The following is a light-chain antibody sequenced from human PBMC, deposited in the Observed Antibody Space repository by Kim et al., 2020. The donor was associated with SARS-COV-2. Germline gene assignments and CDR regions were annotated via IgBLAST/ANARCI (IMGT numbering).Light chain of an antibody. CDR2: AAS. J-gene: IGKJ4*01. CDR1: QSISTF. V-gene: IGKV1-39*01. Sequence: DIQMTQSPSSLSASVGDRVTITCRASQSISTFLNWYQQKPGKAPKLLIYAASSLQSGAPSRFSGSGYATDFTLTISSLQTEDFATYNSEHSHTAPLPTFGGGPKWEI. CDR3: EHSHTAPLPT.